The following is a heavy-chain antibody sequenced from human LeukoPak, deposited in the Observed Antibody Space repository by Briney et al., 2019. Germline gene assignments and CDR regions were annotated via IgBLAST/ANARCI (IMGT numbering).Heavy chain of an antibody. D-gene: IGHD6-13*01. CDR1: GFTFRDYY. V-gene: IGHV3-11*01. Sequence: PGGSLRLSCAGSGFTFRDYYMSWIRQAPRKGLGWVSYISSSGSTIYYADSVKGRFTISRDNAKNSLYLQMNSLRAEDTAVYYCARLRGSSSWRPYWGQGTLVTVSS. J-gene: IGHJ4*02. CDR2: ISSSGSTI. CDR3: ARLRGSSSWRPY.